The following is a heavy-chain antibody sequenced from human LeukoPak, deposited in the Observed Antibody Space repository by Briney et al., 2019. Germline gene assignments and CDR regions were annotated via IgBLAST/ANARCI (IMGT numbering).Heavy chain of an antibody. J-gene: IGHJ3*02. D-gene: IGHD1-26*01. CDR2: ISSVSTYI. CDR3: ARDVGLNAFDI. V-gene: IGHV3-21*01. CDR1: GFTFSSYS. Sequence: GGSLRLSCAASGFTFSSYSMNWVRQAPGKGLEWVSSISSVSTYIYYADSVKGRFTISRDNSKNSLYLQMDSLRAEDTAVYYCARDVGLNAFDIWGQGTMVTVSS.